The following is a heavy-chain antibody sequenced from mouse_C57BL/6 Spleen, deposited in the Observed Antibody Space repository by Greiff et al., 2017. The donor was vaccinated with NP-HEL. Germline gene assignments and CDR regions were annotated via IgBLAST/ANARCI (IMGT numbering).Heavy chain of an antibody. CDR3: ARYTNTWFAY. CDR1: GFTFTDYY. V-gene: IGHV7-3*01. CDR2: IRNKANGYTT. Sequence: DVQLVESGGGLVQPGGSLSLSCAASGFTFTDYYMSWVRQPPGKALEWLGFIRNKANGYTTEYSASVKGRFTISRDNSQSILYLQMNALRAEDSATYYCARYTNTWFAYWGQGTLVTVSA. J-gene: IGHJ3*01. D-gene: IGHD4-1*01.